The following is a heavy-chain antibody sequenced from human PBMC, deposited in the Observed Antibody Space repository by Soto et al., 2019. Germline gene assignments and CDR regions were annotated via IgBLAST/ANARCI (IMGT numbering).Heavy chain of an antibody. D-gene: IGHD3-3*01. CDR1: GFTFSSYG. Sequence: PGGSLRLSCAASGFTFSSYGMHWVRQAPGKGLEWVAVISYDGSNKYYADSVKGRFTISRDNSKNTLYLQMNSLRAEDTAVYYCAKQLRFLEWLGSPNWFDPWGQGTMVTVSS. J-gene: IGHJ5*02. CDR3: AKQLRFLEWLGSPNWFDP. CDR2: ISYDGSNK. V-gene: IGHV3-30*18.